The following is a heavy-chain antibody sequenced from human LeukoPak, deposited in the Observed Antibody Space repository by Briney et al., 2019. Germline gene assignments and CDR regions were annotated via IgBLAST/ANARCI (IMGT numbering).Heavy chain of an antibody. D-gene: IGHD6-13*01. J-gene: IGHJ6*02. CDR3: ARLVWQQLVGGMDV. Sequence: SETLSLTCAVYGGSFSGYYWSWIRQPPGKGLEWIGEINHSGSTNYNPSLKSRVTISVDTSKNQFSLKLSSVTAADAAVYYCARLVWQQLVGGMDVWGQGTTVTVSS. CDR1: GGSFSGYY. V-gene: IGHV4-34*01. CDR2: INHSGST.